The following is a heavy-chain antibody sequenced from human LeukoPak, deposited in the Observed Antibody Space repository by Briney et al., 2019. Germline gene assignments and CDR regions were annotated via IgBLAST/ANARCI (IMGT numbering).Heavy chain of an antibody. CDR1: GFTFSDSY. CDR2: ITSTSSYT. Sequence: GGSLRLSCAASGFTFSDSYMSWIRQAPGRGLEWVSYITSTSSYTKYADSVKGRFTISRDNAKNSVYLQMNSLSAEDTAVYYCARVGFPYYDILTGFIDYWGQGTLVTVSS. J-gene: IGHJ4*02. D-gene: IGHD3-9*01. V-gene: IGHV3-11*05. CDR3: ARVGFPYYDILTGFIDY.